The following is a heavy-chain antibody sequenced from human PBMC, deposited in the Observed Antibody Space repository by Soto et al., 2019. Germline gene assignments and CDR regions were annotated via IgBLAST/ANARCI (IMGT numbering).Heavy chain of an antibody. D-gene: IGHD6-13*01. CDR3: ARSSYSSSWYGWRAFDI. Sequence: GGSLRLSCVASGFTFSGDWMHWVRQVPGKGLVWVSRISPDGTTTYYADSVKGRFTISRDNAKNSLYLQMNSLRAEDTAVYYCARSSYSSSWYGWRAFDIWGQGTMVTVSS. V-gene: IGHV3-74*01. CDR1: GFTFSGDW. CDR2: ISPDGTTT. J-gene: IGHJ3*02.